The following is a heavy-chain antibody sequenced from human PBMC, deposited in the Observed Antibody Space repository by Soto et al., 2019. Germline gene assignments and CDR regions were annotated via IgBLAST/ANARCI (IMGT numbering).Heavy chain of an antibody. CDR3: ARDRSYGDYIGFWFDP. D-gene: IGHD4-17*01. Sequence: EVQLVESGGGLVKPGGSRRLSCAASGSTFSSLSRTWIRQAPGKGLEWVSSITSSYSYIYYADSVRGRFTISRDNAKNSLYLQMNSLRAEDTAVYYCARDRSYGDYIGFWFDPWGQGTLVTVSS. V-gene: IGHV3-21*01. J-gene: IGHJ5*02. CDR1: GSTFSSLS. CDR2: ITSSYSYI.